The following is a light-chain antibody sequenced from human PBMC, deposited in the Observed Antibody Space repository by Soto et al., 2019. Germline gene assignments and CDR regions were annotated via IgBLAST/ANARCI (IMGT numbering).Light chain of an antibody. CDR3: QQGYSAVT. J-gene: IGKJ5*01. CDR1: QSVTNY. CDR2: GAT. Sequence: DIQMTQSPSSLSASVGDKVTITCRASQSVTNYLNWYQQKPGRAPKVLIYGATSLQSGVPSRFSGSGSETDFTLTIDSLQPEDSATYYCQQGYSAVTFGQGTRLE. V-gene: IGKV1-39*01.